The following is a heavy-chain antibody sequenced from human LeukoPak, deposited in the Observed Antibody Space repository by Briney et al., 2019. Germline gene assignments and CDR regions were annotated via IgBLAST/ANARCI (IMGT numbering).Heavy chain of an antibody. CDR2: INPSGGST. J-gene: IGHJ6*03. D-gene: IGHD2-2*01. CDR3: AYQLPQNYYYYYMDV. V-gene: IGHV1-46*01. Sequence: GASVKVSCKASGYTFTSYYMHWVRQAPGQGLEWMGIINPSGGSTSYAQKFQGRVTMTRDTSTSTVYMELSSLRSEDTAVYYCAYQLPQNYYYYYMDVWGKGTTVTVSS. CDR1: GYTFTSYY.